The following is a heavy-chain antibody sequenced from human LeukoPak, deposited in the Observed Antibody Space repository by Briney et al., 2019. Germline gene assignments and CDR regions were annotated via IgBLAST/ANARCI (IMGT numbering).Heavy chain of an antibody. D-gene: IGHD6-19*01. J-gene: IGHJ4*02. Sequence: GASVKVSCKASGYTFTGYYMHWVRQAPGQGLEWMGWINPDSGGTNYAQKLQGRVTMTTDTSTSTAYMELRSLRSDDTAVYYCALPYSSGWYEFDYWGQGTLVTVSS. CDR3: ALPYSSGWYEFDY. V-gene: IGHV1-2*02. CDR2: INPDSGGT. CDR1: GYTFTGYY.